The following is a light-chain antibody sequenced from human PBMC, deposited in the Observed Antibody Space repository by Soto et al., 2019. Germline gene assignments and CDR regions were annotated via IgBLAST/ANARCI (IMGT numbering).Light chain of an antibody. Sequence: QSALTQPASVSGSPGQSITISCTGTSSDVGGYNSVSWYQQHPGKAPKLMIYEVSSRPSGVSNRFSGSKSGNTASLTISGLQAEDEADYYCSSYTSSSTYVFGTGTKPTVL. V-gene: IGLV2-14*01. CDR2: EVS. CDR1: SSDVGGYNS. J-gene: IGLJ1*01. CDR3: SSYTSSSTYV.